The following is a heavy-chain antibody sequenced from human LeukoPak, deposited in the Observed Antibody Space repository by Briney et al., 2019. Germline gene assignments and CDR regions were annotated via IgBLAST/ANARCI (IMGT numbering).Heavy chain of an antibody. D-gene: IGHD3-22*01. CDR1: GFTFSSYA. Sequence: GGSLRLSGAASGFTFSSYAMSWVRQAPGKGLVWVSRINCDGSSTSYADSVKGRFTISRDNAKNTLYLQMNSLRAEDTAVYYCARDRGSSGYYSYFDYWGQGTLVTVSS. J-gene: IGHJ4*02. CDR3: ARDRGSSGYYSYFDY. CDR2: INCDGSST. V-gene: IGHV3-74*01.